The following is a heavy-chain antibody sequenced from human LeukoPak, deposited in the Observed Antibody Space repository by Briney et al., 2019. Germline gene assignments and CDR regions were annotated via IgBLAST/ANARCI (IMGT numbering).Heavy chain of an antibody. J-gene: IGHJ4*02. D-gene: IGHD5-12*01. CDR2: ISSSSSYI. CDR3: ARSGYAVSVGNDY. Sequence: GGSLRLSCAASGFTFSSYSMNWVRQAPGKGLEWVSSISSSSSYIYYADSVKGRFTISRDNAKNSLYLQMNSLRAEDTAVYYCARSGYAVSVGNDYWGQGTLVTVSS. CDR1: GFTFSSYS. V-gene: IGHV3-21*01.